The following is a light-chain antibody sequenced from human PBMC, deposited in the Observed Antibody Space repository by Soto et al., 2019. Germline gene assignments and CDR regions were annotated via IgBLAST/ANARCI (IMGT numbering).Light chain of an antibody. V-gene: IGKV1-12*01. CDR2: AAS. J-gene: IGKJ4*01. Sequence: DIQMTQSPSSVSASVGDRVTITCRTSQGISSWLARYQQKPGQAPKLSIYAASSLQSGVPSRFSGSGSGTDFTLTISSLQPEDFATYYCQPANSFPLTFGGGTKVEIK. CDR3: QPANSFPLT. CDR1: QGISSW.